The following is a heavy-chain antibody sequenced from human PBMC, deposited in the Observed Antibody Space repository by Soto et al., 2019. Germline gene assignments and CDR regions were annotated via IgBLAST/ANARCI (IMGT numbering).Heavy chain of an antibody. CDR1: GGTFSTYG. CDR2: IIPLIGTA. J-gene: IGHJ6*02. D-gene: IGHD4-4*01. CDR3: ARVVMTTGPASFYYGLDV. V-gene: IGHV1-69*18. Sequence: QVQLVQSGAEVRKPGSSVTVSCKASGGTFSTYGITWVRQAPGQGLEWMGNIIPLIGTANYAQRFRGRVTITADESPNTAYMELTSLRSEDTAVYYCARVVMTTGPASFYYGLDVWGQGTTVTVSS.